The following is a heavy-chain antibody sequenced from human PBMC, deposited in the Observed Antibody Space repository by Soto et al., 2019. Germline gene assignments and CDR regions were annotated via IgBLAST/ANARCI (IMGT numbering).Heavy chain of an antibody. V-gene: IGHV4-39*01. D-gene: IGHD4-17*01. CDR3: ARLPHGDYSDY. CDR1: GGSISSSSYY. Sequence: QLQLQESGPGLVKPSETLSLICTVSGGSISSSSYYWGWIRQPPGKGLEWIVSIYYSGSTYYNPSLKRRVTISVDTSKNQFSLKLSYGTAADTAVYYCARLPHGDYSDYWGQGNLVTVSS. J-gene: IGHJ4*02. CDR2: IYYSGST.